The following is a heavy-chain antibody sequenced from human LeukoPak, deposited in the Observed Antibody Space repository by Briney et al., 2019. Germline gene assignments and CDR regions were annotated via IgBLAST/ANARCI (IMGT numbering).Heavy chain of an antibody. Sequence: GGSLRLSCAASGFTFDDYGMSWVRQAPGKGLEWVSGINWNGGSTGYADSVKGRFTISRDNAKNSLYLQMNSLRAEDTALYHCARGGSGYGSGSYYKSYYYYYMDVWGRGTTVTISS. J-gene: IGHJ6*03. CDR2: INWNGGST. CDR3: ARGGSGYGSGSYYKSYYYYYMDV. V-gene: IGHV3-20*01. D-gene: IGHD3-10*01. CDR1: GFTFDDYG.